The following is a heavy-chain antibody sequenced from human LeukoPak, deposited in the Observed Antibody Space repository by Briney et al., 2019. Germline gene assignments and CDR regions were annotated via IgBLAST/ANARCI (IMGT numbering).Heavy chain of an antibody. CDR1: GFTFSSYA. CDR3: AKDPTYYYDSSGYYLDY. Sequence: PGGSLRLSCAASGFTFSSYAMSWVRQAPGKGLEWVSAMSGSGGSTYYADSVKGRFTISRDNSKNTLYLQMNSLRAEDTAVYYCAKDPTYYYDSSGYYLDYWGQGTLVTVSS. D-gene: IGHD3-22*01. J-gene: IGHJ4*02. CDR2: MSGSGGST. V-gene: IGHV3-23*01.